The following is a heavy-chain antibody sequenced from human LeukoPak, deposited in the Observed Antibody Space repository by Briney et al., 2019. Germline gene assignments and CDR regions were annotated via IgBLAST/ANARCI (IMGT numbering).Heavy chain of an antibody. CDR3: AKDKGLSSYVFDY. CDR1: GFTFSYYA. J-gene: IGHJ4*02. CDR2: ISYDGSNK. D-gene: IGHD3-16*02. Sequence: GGSLRLSCAASGFTFSYYAMHWVRQAPGKGLEWVAVISYDGSNKFYADSVKGRFTISRDNSKNTLYLQMNSLRAEDTAVYYCAKDKGLSSYVFDYWGQGTLVTVSS. V-gene: IGHV3-30-3*01.